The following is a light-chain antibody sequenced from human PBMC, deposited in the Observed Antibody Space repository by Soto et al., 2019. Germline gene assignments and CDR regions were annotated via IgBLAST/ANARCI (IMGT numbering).Light chain of an antibody. CDR3: QQYGDLPT. Sequence: VYTQCVVPLTLSPWEKANLSCRARQTVTSYCLVWCQQRPGQAPRYLICGALSRATGIPDRFSGSGFGTDFTLSISRLEPEDLAVYYCQQYGDLPTFGQGTRLEIK. V-gene: IGKV3-20*01. CDR1: QTVTSYC. CDR2: GAL. J-gene: IGKJ5*01.